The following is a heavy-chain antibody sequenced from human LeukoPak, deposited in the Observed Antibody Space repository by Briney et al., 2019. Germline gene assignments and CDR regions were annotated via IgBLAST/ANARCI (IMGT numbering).Heavy chain of an antibody. D-gene: IGHD3-22*01. J-gene: IGHJ4*02. V-gene: IGHV3-48*03. CDR3: AREGVYYDSSPRPFDY. CDR2: ISSSGSTI. Sequence: GGSLRLSCAASGFTFSRYWMSWARQAPGKGLEWVSYISSSGSTIYYADSVKGRFTISRDNAKNSLYLQMNSLRAEDTAVYYCAREGVYYDSSPRPFDYWGQGTLVTVSS. CDR1: GFTFSRYW.